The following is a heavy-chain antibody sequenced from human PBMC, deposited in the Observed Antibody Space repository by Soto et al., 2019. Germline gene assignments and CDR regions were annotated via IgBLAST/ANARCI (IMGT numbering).Heavy chain of an antibody. CDR1: GDSVSSNSAA. CDR2: TYYRSKWYN. Sequence: SQTLSLTCAISGDSVSSNSAAWNWIRQSPSRGLEWLGRTYYRSKWYNDYAVSVKSRITINPDTSKNQFSLQLNSVTPGDTAVYYCARYLEYCTNGVCYDSADYGFDYWGQGTLVTVSS. CDR3: ARYLEYCTNGVCYDSADYGFDY. V-gene: IGHV6-1*01. D-gene: IGHD2-8*01. J-gene: IGHJ4*02.